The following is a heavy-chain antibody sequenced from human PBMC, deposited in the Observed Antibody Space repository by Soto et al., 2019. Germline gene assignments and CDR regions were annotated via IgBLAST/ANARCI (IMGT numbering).Heavy chain of an antibody. CDR3: VRADYDFWSPGNYYGMDV. Sequence: GGSLRLSCAASGFTFSSYDMHWVRQATGKGLEWVSAIGTAGDTYYPGSVKGRFTISRENAKNSLYLQMNSLRAEDTAVYYCVRADYDFWSPGNYYGMDVWGQGTTVTVSS. J-gene: IGHJ6*02. CDR1: GFTFSSYD. V-gene: IGHV3-13*01. CDR2: IGTAGDT. D-gene: IGHD3-3*01.